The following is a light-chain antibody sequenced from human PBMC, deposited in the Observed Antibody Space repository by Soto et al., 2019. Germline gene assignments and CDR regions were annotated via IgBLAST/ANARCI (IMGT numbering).Light chain of an antibody. CDR2: WAS. V-gene: IGKV4-1*01. CDR3: QQHFTAPLT. J-gene: IGKJ4*01. Sequence: DIVMTQSPDSLAVSLGERATINSTSSRSVLSTSNNKNYLSWHQQKPGQPPRXIIYWASTRESGVPDRFSGSGSGTDFTLTISSLQAEDVAMYYCQQHFTAPLTLGGGTKVDIK. CDR1: RSVLSTSNNKNY.